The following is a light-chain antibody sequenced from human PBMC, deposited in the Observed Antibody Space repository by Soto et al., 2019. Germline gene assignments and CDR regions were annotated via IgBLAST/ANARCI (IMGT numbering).Light chain of an antibody. CDR3: YSYTTASTYV. CDR1: TSDVGGYHF. Sequence: QSALTPPASVSGSPGQSITLSCTGTTSDVGGYHFVSWYQQHPGKAPKLRIYEVTNRPSGVSDRFSGSKSGNTASLTISGLQAEDEADYYGYSYTTASTYVFGSGTKVTVL. CDR2: EVT. V-gene: IGLV2-14*01. J-gene: IGLJ1*01.